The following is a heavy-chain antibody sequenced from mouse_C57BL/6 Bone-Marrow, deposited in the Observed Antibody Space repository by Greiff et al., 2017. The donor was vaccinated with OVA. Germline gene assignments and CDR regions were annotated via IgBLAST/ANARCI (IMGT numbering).Heavy chain of an antibody. CDR3: ARPTMVTTYAMDY. D-gene: IGHD2-9*01. CDR2: ISSGSSTI. Sequence: DVKLVESGGGLVKPGGSLKLSCAASGFTFSDYGMHWVRQAPEKGLEWVAYISSGSSTIYYADTVKGRFTISRDNAKNTLFLQMTSLRSEDTAMYYCARPTMVTTYAMDYWGQGTSVTVSS. CDR1: GFTFSDYG. J-gene: IGHJ4*01. V-gene: IGHV5-17*01.